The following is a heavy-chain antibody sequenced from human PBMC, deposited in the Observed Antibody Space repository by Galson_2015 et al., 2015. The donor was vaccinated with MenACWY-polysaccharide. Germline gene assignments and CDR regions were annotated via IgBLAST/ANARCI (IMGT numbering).Heavy chain of an antibody. CDR1: GGSLTAYY. CDR2: IFYSGST. D-gene: IGHD5-18*01. Sequence: ETLSLTCRVSGGSLTAYYWAWIRQPPGKGLEWIGCIFYSGSTKYSPSLNSRVTISVDTSNNQFSLKLSSVTAADTAVYYCARSPGGYSSGGQIDSWGQGSLVTVSS. J-gene: IGHJ4*02. V-gene: IGHV4-59*01. CDR3: ARSPGGYSSGGQIDS.